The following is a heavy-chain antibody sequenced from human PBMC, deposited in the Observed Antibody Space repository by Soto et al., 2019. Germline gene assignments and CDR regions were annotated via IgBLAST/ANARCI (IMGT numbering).Heavy chain of an antibody. CDR3: ARDMIPAAISYRYYAMDV. CDR1: GGTFSNYA. CDR2: IIPIFETT. D-gene: IGHD2-2*01. Sequence: QVPLVQSGAEVKKTGSSVKVSCKASGGTFSNYAFSWVRQVPGQGLEWMGGIIPIFETTNYAQKFQGRVTITADESTSTTYMELSSLSSEDTAVFFCARDMIPAAISYRYYAMDVWGQGTTVTVSS. V-gene: IGHV1-69*01. J-gene: IGHJ6*02.